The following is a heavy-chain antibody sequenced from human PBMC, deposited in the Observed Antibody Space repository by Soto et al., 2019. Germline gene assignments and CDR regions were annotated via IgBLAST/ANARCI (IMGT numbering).Heavy chain of an antibody. CDR3: ARVIGQQLGEYYFDY. CDR1: GGSISSYY. Sequence: SETLSLTCTVSGGSISSYYWSWIRQPPGKGLEWIGYIYYSGSTNYNPSLKSRVTISVDTSKNQFSLKLSSVTAADTAVYYCARVIGQQLGEYYFDYWGQGTLVTVSS. V-gene: IGHV4-59*01. D-gene: IGHD6-13*01. J-gene: IGHJ4*02. CDR2: IYYSGST.